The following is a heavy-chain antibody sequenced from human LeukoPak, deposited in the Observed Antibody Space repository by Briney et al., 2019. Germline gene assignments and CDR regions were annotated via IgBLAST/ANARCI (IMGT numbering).Heavy chain of an antibody. CDR3: ATRGVKTTRFDY. CDR1: GGSFSGYY. J-gene: IGHJ4*02. D-gene: IGHD1-1*01. V-gene: IGHV4-59*01. CDR2: LYNSGTT. Sequence: PSETLSLTCAVYGGSFSGYYWSWIRQPPGKGLEWIGYLYNSGTTNYNPSLKSRVSISGDTSKNQFSLKLNSVTAADTAVYYCATRGVKTTRFDYWGQGILVTVSS.